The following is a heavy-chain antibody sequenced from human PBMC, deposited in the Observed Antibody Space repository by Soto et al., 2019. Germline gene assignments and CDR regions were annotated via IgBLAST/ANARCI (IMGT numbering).Heavy chain of an antibody. CDR3: AKDLSHYDFWSGYLIPGYYYYGMDV. J-gene: IGHJ6*02. CDR2: ISGSGGST. CDR1: GFTFSSYA. Sequence: GGSLRLSCAASGFTFSSYAMSWVRQAPGKGLEWVSAISGSGGSTYYADSVKGRFTISRDNSKNTLYLQMNGLRAEDTAVYYCAKDLSHYDFWSGYLIPGYYYYGMDVWGQGTTVTVS. V-gene: IGHV3-23*01. D-gene: IGHD3-3*01.